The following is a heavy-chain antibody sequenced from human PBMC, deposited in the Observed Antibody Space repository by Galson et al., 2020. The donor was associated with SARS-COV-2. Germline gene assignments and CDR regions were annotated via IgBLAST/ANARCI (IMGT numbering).Heavy chain of an antibody. CDR2: IWYDGSNK. Sequence: GGSLRLSCAASGFTFSSYGMHWVRQAPGKGLEWVVVIWYDGSNKYYADSVKGRFTISRDNSKNTLYLQMNSLRAEDTAVYYCARDAGYYDILRGGMDVWGQGTTVTVS. D-gene: IGHD3-9*01. V-gene: IGHV3-33*01. J-gene: IGHJ6*02. CDR1: GFTFSSYG. CDR3: ARDAGYYDILRGGMDV.